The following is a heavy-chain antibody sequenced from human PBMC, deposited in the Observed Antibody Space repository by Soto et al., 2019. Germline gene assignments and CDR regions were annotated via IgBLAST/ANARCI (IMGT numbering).Heavy chain of an antibody. V-gene: IGHV4-34*01. Sequence: SETLSLTCAVYGGSFSGYYWSWIRQPPGKGLEWIGEINHSGSTNYNPSLKSRVTISVDKSKNQFSLKLSSVTAADTAVYYCARGAVYYYDSSGITYYFDYWGQGTLVTVSS. CDR1: GGSFSGYY. J-gene: IGHJ4*02. CDR2: INHSGST. CDR3: ARGAVYYYDSSGITYYFDY. D-gene: IGHD3-22*01.